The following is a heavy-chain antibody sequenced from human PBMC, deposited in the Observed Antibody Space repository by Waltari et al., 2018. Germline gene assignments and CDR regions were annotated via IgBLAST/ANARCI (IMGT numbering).Heavy chain of an antibody. CDR1: GDSMSSTYG. CDR2: VRGDGRT. V-gene: IGHV4-4*02. J-gene: IGHJ4*02. Sequence: QLQESGPGLVKPSGTLSLTCGVSGDSMSSTYGWSWVRQPPGKGLEWIGQVRGDGRTNYNRSFASRVTVSLDTYNNEFSLMVTSATAADTAVYYCARDRGRGLYLDSWGPGTLVTVSP. D-gene: IGHD2-15*01. CDR3: ARDRGRGLYLDS.